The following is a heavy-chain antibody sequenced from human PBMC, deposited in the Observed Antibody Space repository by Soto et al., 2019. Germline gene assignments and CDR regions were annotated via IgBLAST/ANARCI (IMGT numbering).Heavy chain of an antibody. V-gene: IGHV4-39*01. CDR3: ARQGRQWLVYVDD. CDR1: GISISSSSYY. D-gene: IGHD6-19*01. CDR2: IYYSGST. J-gene: IGHJ4*02. Sequence: PSETLCLTCTVSGISISSSSYYWGWIRQPPGKGLEWMGSIYYSGSTYYNPFLKSRVTLSVDTYKNQVSLKLSSVTAADTAVYYCARQGRQWLVYVDDWRQGTLVTVSS.